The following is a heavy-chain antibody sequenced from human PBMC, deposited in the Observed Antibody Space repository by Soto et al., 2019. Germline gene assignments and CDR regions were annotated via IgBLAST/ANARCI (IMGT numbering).Heavy chain of an antibody. CDR2: IKSKTDGRTT. CDR3: TTELDGDSPD. D-gene: IGHD4-17*01. CDR1: GFTFSNAW. Sequence: EVQLVESGGGLVKPGGSLRLSCAASGFTFSNAWMSWVRQAPGKGLEWVGRIKSKTDGRTTDYAAPVKGRFTISRDDSKNTLYLQMNSLKTEDTAVYYCTTELDGDSPDWGQGTLVTVSS. V-gene: IGHV3-15*01. J-gene: IGHJ4*02.